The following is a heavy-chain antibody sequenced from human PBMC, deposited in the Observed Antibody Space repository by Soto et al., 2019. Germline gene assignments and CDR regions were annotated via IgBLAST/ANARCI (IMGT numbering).Heavy chain of an antibody. CDR1: GFTFSSYS. D-gene: IGHD6-13*01. J-gene: IGHJ6*02. V-gene: IGHV3-21*01. Sequence: GGSLRLSCAASGFTFSSYSMNWVRQAPGKGLEWVSSISSSSSYIYYADSVKGRFTISRDNAKNSLYLQMNSLRAEDTAVYYCARGGNSSSWYLPYYYYYGMDVWRQGTTVTVS. CDR2: ISSSSSYI. CDR3: ARGGNSSSWYLPYYYYYGMDV.